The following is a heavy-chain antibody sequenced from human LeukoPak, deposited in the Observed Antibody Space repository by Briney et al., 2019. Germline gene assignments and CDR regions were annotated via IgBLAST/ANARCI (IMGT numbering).Heavy chain of an antibody. CDR2: INHSGST. CDR3: ASQDYYESTGYADY. J-gene: IGHJ4*02. V-gene: IGHV4-34*01. D-gene: IGHD3-22*01. CDR1: GGSFSGYY. Sequence: SETLSLTCAVYGGSFSGYYWSWIRQPPGKGLEWIGEINHSGSTNYNPSLKSRVTISVDTSKKQFSLKLSSVTAADTAVYYCASQDYYESTGYADYWGQGTLVTVSS.